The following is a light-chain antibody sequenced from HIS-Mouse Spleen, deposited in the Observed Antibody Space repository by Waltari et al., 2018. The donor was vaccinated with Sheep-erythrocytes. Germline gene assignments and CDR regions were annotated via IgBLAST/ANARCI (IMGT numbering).Light chain of an antibody. Sequence: QSALTQPRSVSGSPGQSVTISCTGTSSYVGGYNCVSGYQQHPGKPPKLKIYEVSKRPSGVPDRFSGSKSGNTASLTISGLQAEDEADYSCCSYAGSYNHVFATGTKVTVL. CDR1: SSYVGGYNC. CDR3: CSYAGSYNHV. CDR2: EVS. V-gene: IGLV2-11*01. J-gene: IGLJ1*01.